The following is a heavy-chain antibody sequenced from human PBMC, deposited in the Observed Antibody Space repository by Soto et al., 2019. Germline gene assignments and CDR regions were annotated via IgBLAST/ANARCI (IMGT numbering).Heavy chain of an antibody. Sequence: SETKRVPRSVAGGGIEDFCGRRIRQHAGKGLEWTGRLYSRGSTKYNPSLRSRVTMSLDTSKNQFALRLTSVTAADTAVYYCARGRRLSAGSALWG. V-gene: IGHV4-4*07. D-gene: IGHD3-16*01. CDR3: ARGRRLSAGSAL. CDR2: LYSRGST. J-gene: IGHJ2*01. CDR1: GGGIEDFC.